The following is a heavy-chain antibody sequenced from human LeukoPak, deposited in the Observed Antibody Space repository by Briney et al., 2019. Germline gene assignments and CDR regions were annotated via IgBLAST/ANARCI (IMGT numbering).Heavy chain of an antibody. Sequence: GGSLRLSCAASGFTFSSYAMSWVRHAPGKGLEWVSAISGSGGSTYYADSVKDRFTIFRDNSKNTLYLQMNSLRAEDTAVYYCAKGAYYSGSYFKGYYYYYYMDVWGKGTTVTVSS. CDR2: ISGSGGST. D-gene: IGHD1-26*01. CDR3: AKGAYYSGSYFKGYYYYYYMDV. CDR1: GFTFSSYA. J-gene: IGHJ6*03. V-gene: IGHV3-23*01.